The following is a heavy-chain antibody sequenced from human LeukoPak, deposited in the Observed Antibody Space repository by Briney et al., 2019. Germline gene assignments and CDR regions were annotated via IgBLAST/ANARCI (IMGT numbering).Heavy chain of an antibody. CDR2: IFPGDSDT. J-gene: IGHJ4*02. Sequence: GESLKISCKGSGYSFTSYCIGWVRQMPGKGLEGMGIIFPGDSDTRYSPSFQGQVTISADKSINTAYLQWSSLKASDTAMYYCARQRLHYGSGSYYHFDYWGQGTLVTVSS. D-gene: IGHD3-10*01. CDR3: ARQRLHYGSGSYYHFDY. CDR1: GYSFTSYC. V-gene: IGHV5-51*01.